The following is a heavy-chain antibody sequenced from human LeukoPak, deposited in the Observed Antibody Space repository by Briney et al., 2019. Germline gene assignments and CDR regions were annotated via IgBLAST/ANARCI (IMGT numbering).Heavy chain of an antibody. CDR2: IIPIFGTA. J-gene: IGHJ4*02. CDR1: GGTFSSYA. CDR3: ATDRWGGKWELFV. D-gene: IGHD1-26*01. Sequence: SVKVSCKASGGTFSSYAISWVRQAPGQGLEWMGRIIPIFGTANYAQKFQGRVTITTDESTSTAYMELSSLRSEDTAVYYCATDRWGGKWELFVWGQGTLVTVSS. V-gene: IGHV1-69*05.